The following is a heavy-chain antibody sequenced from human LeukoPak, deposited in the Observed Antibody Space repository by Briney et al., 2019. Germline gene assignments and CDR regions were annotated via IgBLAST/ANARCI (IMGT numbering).Heavy chain of an antibody. CDR3: AASQVGGYSYGSYFDY. V-gene: IGHV4-59*12. CDR2: IYYSGST. Sequence: SETLSLTCTVSGGSISSYYWSWIRQPPGKGLEWTGYIYYSGSTNYNPSLKSRVTISVDTSKNQFSLKLSSVTAADTAVYYCAASQVGGYSYGSYFDYWGQGTLVTVSS. D-gene: IGHD5-18*01. J-gene: IGHJ4*02. CDR1: GGSISSYY.